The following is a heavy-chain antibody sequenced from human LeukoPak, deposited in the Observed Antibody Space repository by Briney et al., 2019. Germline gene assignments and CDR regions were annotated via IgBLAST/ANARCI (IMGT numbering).Heavy chain of an antibody. V-gene: IGHV3-64*01. CDR3: VREYPPGRTDY. J-gene: IGHJ4*02. CDR2: ISSNGGST. CDR1: GFTFSNYA. Sequence: GGSLRLSCAASGFTFSNYAMHWVRQAPGKGLECVSAISSNGGSTYYANSVNDRFTISRDNSKNTLYLQMGSLRAEDMALYYCVREYPPGRTDYWGQGTLVTVSS. D-gene: IGHD1-26*01.